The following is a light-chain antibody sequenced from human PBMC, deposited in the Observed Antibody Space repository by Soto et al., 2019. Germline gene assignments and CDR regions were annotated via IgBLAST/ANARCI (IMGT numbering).Light chain of an antibody. J-gene: IGLJ2*01. CDR3: QTYDISLSGLV. CDR1: SSNIGSNY. V-gene: IGLV1-47*01. CDR2: RNN. Sequence: QSVLTQPPSASGTPGQRVTISCSGSSSNIGSNYVYWYQQLPGTAPKLLIYRNNQRPSGVPDRFSGSKSGTSASLAISGLRSEDEADYYCQTYDISLSGLVFGGGTKLTVL.